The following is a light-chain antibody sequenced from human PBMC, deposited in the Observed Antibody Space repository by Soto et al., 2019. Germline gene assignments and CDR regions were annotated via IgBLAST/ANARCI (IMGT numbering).Light chain of an antibody. V-gene: IGKV1-8*01. J-gene: IGKJ1*01. Sequence: TGDRVTITCRAGQGISSYLAWYQQKPAKAPKLLIYAASTLQSGVPSRFSGSGSGTDFTLTISCLQSEDFATYYCQQYYSYPRTFGQGSKV. CDR1: QGISSY. CDR2: AAS. CDR3: QQYYSYPRT.